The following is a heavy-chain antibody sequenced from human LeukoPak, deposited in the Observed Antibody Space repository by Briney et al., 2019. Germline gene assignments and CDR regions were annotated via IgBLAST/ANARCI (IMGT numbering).Heavy chain of an antibody. J-gene: IGHJ4*02. D-gene: IGHD3-22*01. CDR1: GFTVRSNY. V-gene: IGHV4-34*01. CDR2: INHSGST. CDR3: ARGPHTGVNYYDSSGYYY. Sequence: GSLRLSCAASGFTVRSNYMSWVRQPPGKGLEWIGEINHSGSTNYNPSLKSRVTISVDTSKNQFSLKLSSVTAADTAVYYCARGPHTGVNYYDSSGYYYWGQGTLVTVSS.